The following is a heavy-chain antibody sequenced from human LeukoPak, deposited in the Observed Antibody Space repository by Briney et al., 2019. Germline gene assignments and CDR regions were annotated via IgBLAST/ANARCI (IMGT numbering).Heavy chain of an antibody. CDR3: AREVVGASSGDY. V-gene: IGHV3-74*01. CDR2: ISPTGSTT. J-gene: IGHJ4*02. Sequence: GGSLRLSCTASGFSFSGHWMHWARQLPGKGLVWVSRISPTGSTTSYADSVKGRFTVSRDNAKNTLYLQVNNLRAEDTAVYYCAREVVGASSGDYWGQGTLVTVSS. D-gene: IGHD1-26*01. CDR1: GFSFSGHW.